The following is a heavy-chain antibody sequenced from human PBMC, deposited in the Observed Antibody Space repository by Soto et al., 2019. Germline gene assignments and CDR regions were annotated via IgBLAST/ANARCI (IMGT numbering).Heavy chain of an antibody. CDR3: ARVSHSSGYYGLGYFDY. V-gene: IGHV4-34*01. CDR1: GGSFSGYY. D-gene: IGHD6-19*01. J-gene: IGHJ4*02. Sequence: SETLSLTCAVYGGSFSGYYWSWIRQPPGKGLEWIGEINHSGSTNYNPSLKSRVTISVDTSKNQFSLRLSSVTAADTAVYYCARVSHSSGYYGLGYFDYWGQGTLVTVAS. CDR2: INHSGST.